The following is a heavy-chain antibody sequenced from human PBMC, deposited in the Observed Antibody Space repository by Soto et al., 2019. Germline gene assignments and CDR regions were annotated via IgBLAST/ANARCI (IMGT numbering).Heavy chain of an antibody. J-gene: IGHJ2*01. D-gene: IGHD5-18*01. V-gene: IGHV3-21*01. Sequence: EVQLVESGGGLVKPGGSLRLSCAASGFTFSSYSMNWVRQAPGKGLEWVSSISSSSSYIYYADSVKGRFTISRDNAKNSLYLQMNSLRAEDTAVYYCARAGRWIQLWPEDHWYFDLWGRGTLVTVSS. CDR1: GFTFSSYS. CDR2: ISSSSSYI. CDR3: ARAGRWIQLWPEDHWYFDL.